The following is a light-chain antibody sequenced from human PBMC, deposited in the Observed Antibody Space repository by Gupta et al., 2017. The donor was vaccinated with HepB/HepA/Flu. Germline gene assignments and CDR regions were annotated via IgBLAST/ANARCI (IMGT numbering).Light chain of an antibody. Sequence: DIQLTQSPSFLAASVGDRVTITCRASQGISSYLAWYQQKPGKAPKLLIYAASTLQSGVPSRFSGSGSGTEFTLTISSLQPEDFATYYCQQRNSYPFTFGHGTKVDIK. CDR3: QQRNSYPFT. V-gene: IGKV1-9*01. CDR2: AAS. CDR1: QGISSY. J-gene: IGKJ3*01.